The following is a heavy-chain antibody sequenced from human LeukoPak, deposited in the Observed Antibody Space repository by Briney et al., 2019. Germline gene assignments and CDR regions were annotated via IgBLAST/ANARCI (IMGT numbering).Heavy chain of an antibody. J-gene: IGHJ5*02. CDR1: GFTFSSYS. CDR3: ARSSRIAAAIWYNWFDP. CDR2: ISSSSSYI. Sequence: GGSLRLSCAASGFTFSSYSMNWVRQAPGKGLEWVSAISSSSSYIYYADSVKGRFTISRDNAKNSLYLQMNSLRAEDTAVYYCARSSRIAAAIWYNWFDPWGQGTLVTVSS. D-gene: IGHD6-13*01. V-gene: IGHV3-21*01.